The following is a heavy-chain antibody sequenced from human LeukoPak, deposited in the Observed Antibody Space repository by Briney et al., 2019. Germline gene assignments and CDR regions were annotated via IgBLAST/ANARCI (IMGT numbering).Heavy chain of an antibody. CDR1: GFTVSSSY. CDR2: ISSAGTT. CDR3: ARDLEAANTYYFDY. V-gene: IGHV3-66*01. D-gene: IGHD6-13*01. J-gene: IGHJ4*02. Sequence: GGSLRLSCAASGFTVSSSYMSWVRQAPGKGLEWVSIISSAGTTYYADSVKGRFTISRDNSKNTVYLQVNSLRDEDTAVYYCARDLEAANTYYFDYWGQGTIVTVSS.